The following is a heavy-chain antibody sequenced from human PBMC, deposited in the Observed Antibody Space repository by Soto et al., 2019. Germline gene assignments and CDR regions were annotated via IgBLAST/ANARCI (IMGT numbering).Heavy chain of an antibody. Sequence: SETLSLTCAVSGGSISSGGYSWSWIRQPPGKGLEWIGYIYHSGSTYYNPSLKSRVTISVDTSKNQFSLKLSSVTAADTAVYYCARARGDFDYWGQGTLVTVSS. CDR1: GGSISSGGYS. V-gene: IGHV4-30-2*01. CDR3: ARARGDFDY. CDR2: IYHSGST. J-gene: IGHJ4*02.